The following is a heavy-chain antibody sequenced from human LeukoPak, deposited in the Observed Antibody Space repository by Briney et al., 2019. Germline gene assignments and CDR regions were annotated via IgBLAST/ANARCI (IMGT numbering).Heavy chain of an antibody. V-gene: IGHV7-4-1*02. CDR3: ARAEVSCSGSTCFSY. D-gene: IGHD2-2*01. Sequence: ASVKVSCKASGYTFTSFAMNWVRQAPGQGLEWIGWINTNTGNQTYAQGFTGRFVFSLDTSVSTAYLHISSLQAEDTAVYYCARAEVSCSGSTCFSYWGQGTLVTVSS. CDR1: GYTFTSFA. CDR2: INTNTGNQ. J-gene: IGHJ4*02.